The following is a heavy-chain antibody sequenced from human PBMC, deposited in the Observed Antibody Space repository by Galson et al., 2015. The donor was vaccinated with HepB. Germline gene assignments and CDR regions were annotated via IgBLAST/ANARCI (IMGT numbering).Heavy chain of an antibody. D-gene: IGHD3-10*01. V-gene: IGHV1-69*13. J-gene: IGHJ2*01. Sequence: SVKVSCKAPGGTFSSYAISWVRQAPGQGLEWMGGIIPIFGTANYAQKFQGRVTITADESTSTAYMELSSLRSEDTAVYYCAREGAESPNDSGGWYFDLWGRGTLVTVSS. CDR3: AREGAESPNDSGGWYFDL. CDR1: GGTFSSYA. CDR2: IIPIFGTA.